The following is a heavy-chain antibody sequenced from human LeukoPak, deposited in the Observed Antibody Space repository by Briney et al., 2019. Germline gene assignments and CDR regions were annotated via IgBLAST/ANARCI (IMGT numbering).Heavy chain of an antibody. CDR2: IKQDGSEK. J-gene: IGHJ5*02. Sequence: GSLRLSCAASGFTFSSYWMSWVRQAPGKGLEWVANIKQDGSEKYYVDSVKGRFTISRDNAKNSLYLQMNSLRAEDTAVYYCARDDCSSISCYHNWFDPWGQGTLVTVSS. CDR1: GFTFSSYW. CDR3: ARDDCSSISCYHNWFDP. V-gene: IGHV3-7*01. D-gene: IGHD2-2*01.